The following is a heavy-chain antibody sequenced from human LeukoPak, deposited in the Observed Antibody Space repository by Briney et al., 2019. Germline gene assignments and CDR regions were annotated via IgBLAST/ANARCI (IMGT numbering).Heavy chain of an antibody. J-gene: IGHJ6*01. V-gene: IGHV1-46*01. CDR1: GYTFTSYY. CDR2: INSSGGST. CDR3: PRNLSIGVAGSPNYFYGMEG. D-gene: IGHD6-19*01. Sequence: GASVKVSCKASGYTFTSYYMHWVRQAPGKGLEWMGIINSSGGSTNYAHKFQGRVTIPRDTSTNTVYMEMSCLRSEDTAEYYFPRNLSIGVAGSPNYFYGMEGSGEGTT.